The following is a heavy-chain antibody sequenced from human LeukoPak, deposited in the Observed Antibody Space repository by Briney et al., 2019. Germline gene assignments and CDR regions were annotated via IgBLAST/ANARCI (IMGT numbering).Heavy chain of an antibody. D-gene: IGHD2-15*01. CDR3: ARDLGVCSGGTCYSVYDY. V-gene: IGHV3-7*01. CDR2: IKEDGSEK. J-gene: IGHJ4*02. CDR1: GFIVSRYR. Sequence: PGGSLRLSCAASGFIVSRYRMSWVRQAPGKGLEWVADIKEDGSEKHCVDSVKGRFTISRDNAENSLYLQMNSLRAEDTAIYYCARDLGVCSGGTCYSVYDYWGQGTLVTVSS.